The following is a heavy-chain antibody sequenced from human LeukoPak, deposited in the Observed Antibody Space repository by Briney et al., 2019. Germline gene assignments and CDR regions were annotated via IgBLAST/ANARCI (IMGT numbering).Heavy chain of an antibody. CDR1: GSTFSSYA. Sequence: TGGSLRLSCAAFGSTFSSYAMSWVRQAPGKGLEWVSAISGSGGSTYYADSVKGRFTISRDNSKNTLYLQMNSLRAEDAAVYYCAKDGSGSYRPDLFDYWGQGTLVTVSS. D-gene: IGHD3-10*01. V-gene: IGHV3-23*01. CDR3: AKDGSGSYRPDLFDY. CDR2: ISGSGGST. J-gene: IGHJ4*02.